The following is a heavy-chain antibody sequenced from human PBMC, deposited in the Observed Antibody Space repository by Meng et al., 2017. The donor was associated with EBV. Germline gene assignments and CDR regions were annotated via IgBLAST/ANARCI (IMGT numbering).Heavy chain of an antibody. CDR2: ITPVFGIA. CDR1: GDNFNNFG. J-gene: IGHJ4*02. CDR3: VRDLWLRIGECV. V-gene: IGHV1-69*17. Sequence: QVQFLQSGAEVKKPGSSVKVSWKCSGDNFNNFGISWVRQAPGQGLEWMGDITPVFGIANYAESFQGRVTISADTSTRTAYMDLSSLRSDDTAVYYCVRDLWLRIGECVWGQGTLVTVSS. D-gene: IGHD5-12*01.